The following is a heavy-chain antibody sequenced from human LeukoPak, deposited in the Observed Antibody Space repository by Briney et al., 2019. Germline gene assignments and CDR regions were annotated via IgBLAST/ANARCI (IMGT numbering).Heavy chain of an antibody. D-gene: IGHD1-26*01. CDR3: ARGMVGGSYYDY. V-gene: IGHV1-69*13. CDR2: IIPVFGTA. Sequence: SVKVSCKASGGTFSSYAISWVRQAPGQGLEWMGGIIPVFGTANYAQKFQGRVTITADESTSTAYMELSSLRSEDTAVYYCARGMVGGSYYDYWGQGTLVTVSS. J-gene: IGHJ4*02. CDR1: GGTFSSYA.